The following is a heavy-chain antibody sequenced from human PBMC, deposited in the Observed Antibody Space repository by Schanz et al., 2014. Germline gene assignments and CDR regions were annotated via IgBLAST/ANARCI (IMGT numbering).Heavy chain of an antibody. Sequence: EVQLVQSGGGVVQPGRSLRLSCAASGFTFSSYSMNWVRQAPGKGLEWVSYISGSSRTIYYADSMKGRFTVSRDNAENALYLQMSSLRAEDTAVYYCAKSLESCPGGRCSRGYFDYWGQGTLVTVSS. J-gene: IGHJ4*02. CDR2: ISGSSRTI. CDR1: GFTFSSYS. V-gene: IGHV3-48*01. CDR3: AKSLESCPGGRCSRGYFDY. D-gene: IGHD2-8*02.